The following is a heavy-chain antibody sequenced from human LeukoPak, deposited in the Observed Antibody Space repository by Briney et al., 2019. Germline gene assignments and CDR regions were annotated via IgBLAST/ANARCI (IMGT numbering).Heavy chain of an antibody. V-gene: IGHV3-64*01. J-gene: IGHJ4*02. CDR3: ARGGPFQWELLVY. CDR1: GFTFGSYA. CDR2: ISSNGGST. D-gene: IGHD1-26*01. Sequence: GGSLRLSCAASGFTFGSYAMHWVRQAPGKGLEYVSVISSNGGSTYYANSVKGRFTISRDNSKNTLYLQMGSLRAEDMAVYYCARGGPFQWELLVYWGQGTLVTVSS.